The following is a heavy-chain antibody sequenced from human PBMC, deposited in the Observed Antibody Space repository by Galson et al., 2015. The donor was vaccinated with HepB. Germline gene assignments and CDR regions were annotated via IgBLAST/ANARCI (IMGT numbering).Heavy chain of an antibody. CDR1: GYTFTSYA. CDR3: ARGPSFSSYKGWFDP. V-gene: IGHV1-3*01. Sequence: SVKVSCKASGYTFTSYAMHWVRQAPGQRLEWMGWINAGNGNTKYSQKFQGKVTITRDTSASTAYMELSSLRSEDTAVYYCARGPSFSSYKGWFDPWGQGTLVTVSS. D-gene: IGHD3-10*01. J-gene: IGHJ5*02. CDR2: INAGNGNT.